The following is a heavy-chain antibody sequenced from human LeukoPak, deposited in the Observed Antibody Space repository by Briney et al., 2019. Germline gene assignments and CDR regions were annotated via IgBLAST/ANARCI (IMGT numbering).Heavy chain of an antibody. D-gene: IGHD3-3*01. Sequence: SETLSLTCTVSGSSSGDSIRGYYWSWIRQPPGEGLKWIGYIYYSGSTYYNPSLKSRVTISVDRSKNRFSLKLSSVTAADTAVYYCARGPSRSGYYTPYFDYWGQGTLVTVSS. J-gene: IGHJ4*02. V-gene: IGHV4-59*12. CDR3: ARGPSRSGYYTPYFDY. CDR1: GSSSGDSIRGYY. CDR2: IYYSGST.